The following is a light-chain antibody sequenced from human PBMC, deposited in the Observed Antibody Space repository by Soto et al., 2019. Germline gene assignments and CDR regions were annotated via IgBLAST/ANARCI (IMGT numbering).Light chain of an antibody. CDR2: GAS. Sequence: EIVLTQSPGTLSLSAWERATLTCRASQTISSNYLAWYQQKPGQAPRLLIFGASYRATGIPDRFSGSGSGTDFTLTISRLEPEDFAVYYCQQYGSSPPWTFGQGTKLEIK. V-gene: IGKV3-20*01. J-gene: IGKJ1*01. CDR1: QTISSNY. CDR3: QQYGSSPPWT.